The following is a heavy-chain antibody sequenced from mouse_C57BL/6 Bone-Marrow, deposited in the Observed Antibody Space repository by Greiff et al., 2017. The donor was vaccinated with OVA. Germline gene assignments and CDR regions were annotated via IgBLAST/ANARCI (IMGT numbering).Heavy chain of an antibody. Sequence: QVQLQQPGAKLVKPGASVKLSCKASGYTFTSYWMHWVKQRPGRGLEWIGRIDPNSGGTKYNEKFKSKATLTVDKPSSTAYMQLSSLTSEDSAVYYCAREAGYYFAWFAYWGQGTLVTVSA. CDR1: GYTFTSYW. CDR2: IDPNSGGT. J-gene: IGHJ3*01. D-gene: IGHD2-3*01. V-gene: IGHV1-72*01. CDR3: AREAGYYFAWFAY.